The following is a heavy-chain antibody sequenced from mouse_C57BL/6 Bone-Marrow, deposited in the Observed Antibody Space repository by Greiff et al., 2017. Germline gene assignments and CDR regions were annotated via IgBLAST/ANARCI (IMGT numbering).Heavy chain of an antibody. D-gene: IGHD4-1*02. J-gene: IGHJ3*01. Sequence: EVMLVESGGGLVQPGGSLKLSCAASGFTFSDYYMYWVRQTPEKRLEWVAYISNGGGSTYYPDTVKGRFTISRDNAKNTLYLQMSRLKSEDTAMYYCASPNWDRFAYWGQGTLVTVSA. CDR3: ASPNWDRFAY. CDR1: GFTFSDYY. V-gene: IGHV5-12*01. CDR2: ISNGGGST.